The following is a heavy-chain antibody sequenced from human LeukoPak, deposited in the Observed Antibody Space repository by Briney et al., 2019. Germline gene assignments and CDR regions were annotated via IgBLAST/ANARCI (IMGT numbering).Heavy chain of an antibody. Sequence: SCKASGYSFTGYYMHWVRQAPGQGLEWVAVISYDGSNKYYADSVKGRFTISRDNSKNTLYLQMNSLRAEDTAVYYCAKGHDGILYAFDIWGQGTMVTVSS. D-gene: IGHD2/OR15-2a*01. CDR1: GYSFTGYY. CDR3: AKGHDGILYAFDI. V-gene: IGHV3-30*16. CDR2: ISYDGSNK. J-gene: IGHJ3*02.